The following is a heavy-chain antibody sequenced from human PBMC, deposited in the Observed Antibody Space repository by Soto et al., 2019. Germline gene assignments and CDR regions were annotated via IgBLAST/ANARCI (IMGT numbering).Heavy chain of an antibody. CDR2: ISGSGGST. CDR3: AKDLNYDFWSGYPGNFDY. Sequence: PGGSLRLSCAASGFTFSSYAMSWVRQAPGKGLEWVSAISGSGGSTYYADSVKGRFTISRDNSKNTLYLQMNSLRAEDTAVYYCAKDLNYDFWSGYPGNFDYWGQGTLVTVSS. V-gene: IGHV3-23*01. J-gene: IGHJ4*02. CDR1: GFTFSSYA. D-gene: IGHD3-3*01.